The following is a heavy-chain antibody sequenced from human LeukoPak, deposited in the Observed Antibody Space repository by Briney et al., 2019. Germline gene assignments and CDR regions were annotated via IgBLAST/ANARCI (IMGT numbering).Heavy chain of an antibody. CDR2: ISAYNGNT. CDR3: ARGGYSYGHNYYYYYMDV. V-gene: IGHV1-18*01. J-gene: IGHJ6*03. CDR1: GYTFTSYG. Sequence: GASVKVSCKASGYTFTSYGISWVRQAPGQGLEWMGWISAYNGNTNYAQKLQGRVTMTTDTSTSTAYMELSSLRSEDTAVYYCARGGYSYGHNYYYYYMDVWGKGATVTVSS. D-gene: IGHD5-18*01.